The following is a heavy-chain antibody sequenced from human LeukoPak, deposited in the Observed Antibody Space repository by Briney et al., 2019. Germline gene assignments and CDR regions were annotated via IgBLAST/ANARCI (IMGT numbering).Heavy chain of an antibody. CDR1: GFIFTNYN. Sequence: PGGSLRLSCAASGFIFTNYNLNWVRQAPGKGLEWISSISGGSTYIYYADSVRSRFTISRDNAKNSLYLQMNSLRGEDTALYYCARDDVTTNGGVIADSRLFDIWGQGTMVTVSS. CDR3: ARDDVTTNGGVIADSRLFDI. CDR2: ISGGSTYI. D-gene: IGHD2-8*02. J-gene: IGHJ3*02. V-gene: IGHV3-21*01.